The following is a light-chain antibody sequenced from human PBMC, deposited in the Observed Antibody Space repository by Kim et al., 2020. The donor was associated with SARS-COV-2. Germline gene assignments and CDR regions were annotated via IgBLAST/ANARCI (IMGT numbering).Light chain of an antibody. J-gene: IGLJ3*02. V-gene: IGLV2-14*03. CDR2: DVS. CDR1: SSDVGGYNY. Sequence: GSPNTIASPGTSSDVGGYNYVSWYQQHPGKAPKLMIYDVSNRPSGVSNRFSGSKSGNTASLTISGLQAEDEADYYCSSYTSSSTWVFGGGTQLTVL. CDR3: SSYTSSSTWV.